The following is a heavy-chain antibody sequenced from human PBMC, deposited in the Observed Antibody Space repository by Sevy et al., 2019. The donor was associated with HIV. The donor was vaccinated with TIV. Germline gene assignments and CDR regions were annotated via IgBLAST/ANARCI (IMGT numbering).Heavy chain of an antibody. Sequence: ASVKVSCKASGYTFIRYGISWVRQAPGQGLEWMGWISGSNGDTNYPQKVQGRVIMTTDTSTSTAYMELRSLRSDDTAVYYCARDRNNYDSTGYPKGMDVWGPGTTVTVSS. CDR1: GYTFIRYG. J-gene: IGHJ6*02. CDR2: ISGSNGDT. V-gene: IGHV1-18*01. CDR3: ARDRNNYDSTGYPKGMDV. D-gene: IGHD3-22*01.